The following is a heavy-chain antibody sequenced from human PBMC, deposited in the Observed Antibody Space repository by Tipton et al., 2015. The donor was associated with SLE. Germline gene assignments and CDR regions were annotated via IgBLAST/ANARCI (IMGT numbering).Heavy chain of an antibody. CDR1: GFTLRNYA. CDR3: AKGSRSSSSFDY. Sequence: SLRLSCAASGFTLRNYAMSWLRQAPGKGLEWVSYISGGGGSTYYADSVKGRFTISRDNSKNTLYLQMNSLRVEDTAVYFCAKGSRSSSSFDYWGRGTLVTVSS. CDR2: ISGGGGST. V-gene: IGHV3-23*01. D-gene: IGHD6-13*01. J-gene: IGHJ4*02.